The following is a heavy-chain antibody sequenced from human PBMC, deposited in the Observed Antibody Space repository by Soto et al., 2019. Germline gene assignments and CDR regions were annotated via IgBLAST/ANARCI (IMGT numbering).Heavy chain of an antibody. CDR3: ARSSGSYFFYFDY. CDR2: IIPIFGTA. V-gene: IGHV1-69*13. Sequence: SVKVSCKASGGTFSSYAISGVRQAPGQGLEWMGGIIPIFGTANYAQKFQGRVTITADESTSTAYMELSSLRSEDTAVYYVARSSGSYFFYFDYWEQGTLVTVAS. D-gene: IGHD3-22*01. CDR1: GGTFSSYA. J-gene: IGHJ4*02.